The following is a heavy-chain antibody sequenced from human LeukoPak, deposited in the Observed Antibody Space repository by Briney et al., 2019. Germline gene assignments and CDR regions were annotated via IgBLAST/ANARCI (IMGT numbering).Heavy chain of an antibody. CDR2: IYYSGST. V-gene: IGHV4-39*01. Sequence: XXIXSGGXXWSWSRQQPGKGLGWIESIYYSGSTYYNPSLKSRVTISVDTSNNQFSLKLSSVTAAHTAVYFCARHPYDYGGNGGVDYWGQGTLVTVSS. CDR1: XXIXSGGXX. CDR3: ARHPYDYGGNGGVDY. J-gene: IGHJ4*02. D-gene: IGHD4-23*01.